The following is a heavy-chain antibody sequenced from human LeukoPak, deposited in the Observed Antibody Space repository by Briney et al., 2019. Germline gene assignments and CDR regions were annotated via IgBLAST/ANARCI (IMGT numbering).Heavy chain of an antibody. V-gene: IGHV3-48*03. D-gene: IGHD3-22*01. Sequence: QTGGSLRLSCAASGFTFSSYEMNWVRQAPGKGLEWVSYISSSGSTIYYADSVKGRFTISRDNAKNSLYLQMNSLRAEDTAVYYCARDLPLGARDSSGYYYWGQGTLVTVSS. J-gene: IGHJ4*02. CDR3: ARDLPLGARDSSGYYY. CDR1: GFTFSSYE. CDR2: ISSSGSTI.